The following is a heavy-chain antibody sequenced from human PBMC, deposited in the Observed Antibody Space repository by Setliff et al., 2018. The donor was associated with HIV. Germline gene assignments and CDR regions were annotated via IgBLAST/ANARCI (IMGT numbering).Heavy chain of an antibody. Sequence: PSDTLSLTCTVSGGSINTGHYYWSWIRHHPGKGLEWIAYIYYTGNTYFNPSLKSRITISIDTSKNQFSLKMSSVTAADTAVYYCARDRYAGEIDYWGQGTQVTVSS. D-gene: IGHD3-10*01. CDR3: ARDRYAGEIDY. J-gene: IGHJ4*02. V-gene: IGHV4-31*03. CDR1: GGSINTGHYY. CDR2: IYYTGNT.